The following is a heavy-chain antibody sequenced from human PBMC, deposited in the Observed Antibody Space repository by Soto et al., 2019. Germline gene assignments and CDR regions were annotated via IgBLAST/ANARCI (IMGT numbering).Heavy chain of an antibody. V-gene: IGHV4-59*02. Sequence: SETLYLTCTVSGGSVSNSYWGWIRQPPGKGLEWVAYVYYSGSTNYNPSLGSRVTISVDKSKNQFSLKMTSVTGADTAVYYCARGRSHEWELLVQYFDYWGQGTLVTVSS. D-gene: IGHD1-26*01. CDR2: VYYSGST. J-gene: IGHJ4*02. CDR3: ARGRSHEWELLVQYFDY. CDR1: GGSVSNSY.